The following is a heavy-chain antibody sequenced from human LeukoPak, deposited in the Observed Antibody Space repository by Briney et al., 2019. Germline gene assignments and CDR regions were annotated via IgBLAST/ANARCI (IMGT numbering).Heavy chain of an antibody. CDR3: ARVQGALNYYDSSGFFDY. V-gene: IGHV1-69*13. J-gene: IGHJ4*02. CDR2: IIPIFGTA. Sequence: SVKVSCKASGGPFISYAISWVRQAPGQGLEWMGGIIPIFGTANYAQKFQGRVTITADESTSTAYMELSSLRSEDTAVYYCARVQGALNYYDSSGFFDYWGQGTLVTVSS. D-gene: IGHD3-22*01. CDR1: GGPFISYA.